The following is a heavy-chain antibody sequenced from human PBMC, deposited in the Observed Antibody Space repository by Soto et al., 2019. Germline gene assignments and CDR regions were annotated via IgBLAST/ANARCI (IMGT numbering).Heavy chain of an antibody. CDR2: IIPKLGSA. CDR3: ARGGDGYYFGAVY. D-gene: IGHD2-21*01. Sequence: QVQLVQSGAEVKEPGSSVKVSCKASGGGNLRDYRTTWVRRAPGQGLEWMGGIIPKLGSANYAQNFQGRVTVTADESTNTGYMELRSLRSDDTAVYHCARGGDGYYFGAVYWGQGTPVTVSS. J-gene: IGHJ4*02. V-gene: IGHV1-69*01. CDR1: GGGNLRDYR.